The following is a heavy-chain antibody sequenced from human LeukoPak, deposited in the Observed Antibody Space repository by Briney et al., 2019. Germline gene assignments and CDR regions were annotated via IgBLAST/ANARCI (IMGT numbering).Heavy chain of an antibody. CDR1: GGSFSGYY. D-gene: IGHD3-22*01. CDR2: INHSGST. Sequence: KSSKTLSLTCAVYGGSFSGYYWSWIRQPPGKGLEWIGEINHSGSTNYNPSLKSRVTISVDTSKNQFSLKLSSVTAADTAVYYCARQASSGYYYSYYYYYMDVWGKGTTVTISS. J-gene: IGHJ6*03. CDR3: ARQASSGYYYSYYYYYMDV. V-gene: IGHV4-34*01.